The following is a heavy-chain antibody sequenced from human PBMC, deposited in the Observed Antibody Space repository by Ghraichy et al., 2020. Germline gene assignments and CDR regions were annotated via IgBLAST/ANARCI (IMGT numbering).Heavy chain of an antibody. J-gene: IGHJ5*02. CDR2: ISASGGST. Sequence: GESLNISCAASGFTFSSNAMSWVRQAPGKGLEWVSGISASGGSTYYADSVKGRLTISRDNSKNTLYLQMNSLRAEDTALYYCANNLRAAAGNQIRNWFDPWGQGTLVTVSS. V-gene: IGHV3-23*01. CDR1: GFTFSSNA. D-gene: IGHD6-13*01. CDR3: ANNLRAAAGNQIRNWFDP.